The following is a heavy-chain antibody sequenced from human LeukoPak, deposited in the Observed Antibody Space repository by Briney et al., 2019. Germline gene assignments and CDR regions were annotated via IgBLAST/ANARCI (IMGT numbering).Heavy chain of an antibody. J-gene: IGHJ4*02. CDR2: IYSGGST. D-gene: IGHD2-15*01. Sequence: GGSLRLSCAASGFTVSSNYMSWVRQAPGKGLEWVSVIYSGGSTHYADSVKGRFTISRDNSKNTLYLQMNSLRAEDTAVYYCAGRCSGGSCPLDYWGQGTLVTVSS. V-gene: IGHV3-66*02. CDR3: AGRCSGGSCPLDY. CDR1: GFTVSSNY.